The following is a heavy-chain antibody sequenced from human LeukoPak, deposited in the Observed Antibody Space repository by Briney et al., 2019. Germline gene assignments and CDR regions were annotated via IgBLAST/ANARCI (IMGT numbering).Heavy chain of an antibody. J-gene: IGHJ4*02. Sequence: GGSLRLSCAVSGITLSNYGMSWVRQAPGKGLEWVAGISDSGGSTNYADSVKDRFTISRDNPKNTLYLQMNSLRAEDTAVYFCTKRGVVIRVILVGFHKEAYYFDSWGQGALVTVSS. V-gene: IGHV3-23*01. CDR2: ISDSGGST. D-gene: IGHD3-22*01. CDR1: GITLSNYG. CDR3: TKRGVVIRVILVGFHKEAYYFDS.